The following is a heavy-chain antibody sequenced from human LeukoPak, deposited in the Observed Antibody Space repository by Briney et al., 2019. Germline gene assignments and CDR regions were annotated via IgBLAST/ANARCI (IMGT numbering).Heavy chain of an antibody. Sequence: GGSLRLSCVVSGFTFTNYWMQWVRQVPGMGLEWVSVVSTNGDVTFYADSVKGRFTISRDNSKNTLFLQMNSLRAEDTAVYYCAKLSLSGRSQSADYWGQGTLVTVSS. CDR2: VSTNGDVT. V-gene: IGHV3-23*01. D-gene: IGHD3-10*01. J-gene: IGHJ4*02. CDR3: AKLSLSGRSQSADY. CDR1: GFTFTNYW.